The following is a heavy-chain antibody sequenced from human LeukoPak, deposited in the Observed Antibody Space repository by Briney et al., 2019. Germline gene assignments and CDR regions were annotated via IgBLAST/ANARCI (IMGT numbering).Heavy chain of an antibody. CDR3: AKVPDSSGFVDP. D-gene: IGHD3-22*01. CDR2: ISYDGSNK. Sequence: GGSLRLSCAASGFTFSRYAMHWVRQAPGKGLEWVAVISYDGSNKYYADSVKGRFTVSRDKSKNTLYLQMNSLRAEDTAVYYCAKVPDSSGFVDPWGQGTRVTVSS. J-gene: IGHJ5*02. V-gene: IGHV3-30*18. CDR1: GFTFSRYA.